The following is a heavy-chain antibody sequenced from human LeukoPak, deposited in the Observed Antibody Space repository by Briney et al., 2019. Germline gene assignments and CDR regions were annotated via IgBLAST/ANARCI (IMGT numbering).Heavy chain of an antibody. CDR2: ISSYRGYA. CDR1: GYTLTSYG. J-gene: IGHJ6*02. V-gene: IGHV1-18*01. D-gene: IGHD3-10*01. CDR3: ARARVRGANLPDYYYGMDV. Sequence: ASVKVSCKASGYTLTSYGFTWVRQAPGQGLEWMGWISSYRGYANYAQRFQGRVTMTTDTSTRTAYMELRSLRSDDTAGYFCARARVRGANLPDYYYGMDVWGQGTTVTVS.